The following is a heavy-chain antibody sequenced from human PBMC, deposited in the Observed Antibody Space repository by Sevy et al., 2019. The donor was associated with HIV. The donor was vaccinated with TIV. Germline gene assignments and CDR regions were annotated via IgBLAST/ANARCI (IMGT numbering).Heavy chain of an antibody. CDR3: TSPRFLEWLSAFDI. V-gene: IGHV3-73*01. Sequence: GGCLRLSCAASGFTFSGSAMHWVRQASGKGLEWVGRIRSKANSYATAYAASVKGRFTISRDDSKNTAYLQMNSLKTEDTAVYYCTSPRFLEWLSAFDIWGQGTMVTVSS. CDR2: IRSKANSYAT. CDR1: GFTFSGSA. J-gene: IGHJ3*02. D-gene: IGHD3-3*01.